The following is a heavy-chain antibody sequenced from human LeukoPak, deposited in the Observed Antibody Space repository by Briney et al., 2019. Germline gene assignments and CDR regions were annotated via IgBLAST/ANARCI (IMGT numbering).Heavy chain of an antibody. J-gene: IGHJ4*02. Sequence: PSETLSLTCTVSGGFIRNYYWSWIRQPPGKGLEWIGYIYYSGTTIYNPSLKSRVTISLDTSQNHFSLKLTSVTAADTAVYYCAREGTDYWGQGTLVTVSS. CDR1: GGFIRNYY. CDR2: IYYSGTT. CDR3: AREGTDY. V-gene: IGHV4-59*12.